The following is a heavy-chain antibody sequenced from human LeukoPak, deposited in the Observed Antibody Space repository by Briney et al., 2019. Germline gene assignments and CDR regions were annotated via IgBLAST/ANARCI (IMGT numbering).Heavy chain of an antibody. Sequence: GGSLRLSCAASGCTFSSYWMSWVRQAPGKGLEWVANIKQNGSEKYYVDSVRGRFTISRDNAKNSLYMQMNRLRDEDTAVYYCARVSGSYRASYFQHWGQGTLVTVSS. J-gene: IGHJ1*01. CDR1: GCTFSSYW. CDR3: ARVSGSYRASYFQH. CDR2: IKQNGSEK. V-gene: IGHV3-7*01. D-gene: IGHD1-26*01.